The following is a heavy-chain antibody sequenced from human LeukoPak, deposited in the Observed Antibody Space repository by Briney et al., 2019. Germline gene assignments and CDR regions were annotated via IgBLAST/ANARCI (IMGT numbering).Heavy chain of an antibody. V-gene: IGHV3-30*03. D-gene: IGHD6-19*01. Sequence: GSLRLSCAASGFTFSSYSMNWVRQAPGKGREWVAVISYDGSNKNYAESVKGRFTISRDNSKNTLYLQMNSLRAEDTAVYYCARDVLATSGWPTSHFDCWGQGALVTVSS. CDR3: ARDVLATSGWPTSHFDC. J-gene: IGHJ4*02. CDR2: ISYDGSNK. CDR1: GFTFSSYS.